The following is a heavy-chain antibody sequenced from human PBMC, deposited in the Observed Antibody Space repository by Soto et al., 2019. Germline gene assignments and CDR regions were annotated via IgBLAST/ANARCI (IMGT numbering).Heavy chain of an antibody. CDR2: IYYSGST. V-gene: IGHV4-31*03. CDR3: ARVAGYCTNGVCFSSKNPFDY. D-gene: IGHD2-8*01. CDR1: GGSISSGGYY. J-gene: IGHJ4*02. Sequence: QVQLQESGPGLVKPSQTLSLTCTVSGGSISSGGYYWSWIRQHPGKGLEWIGYIYYSGSTYYNPSLKSRVTISVDTSKNQFSLKLTSVTAAHTAVYYCARVAGYCTNGVCFSSKNPFDYWGQGTLVTVSS.